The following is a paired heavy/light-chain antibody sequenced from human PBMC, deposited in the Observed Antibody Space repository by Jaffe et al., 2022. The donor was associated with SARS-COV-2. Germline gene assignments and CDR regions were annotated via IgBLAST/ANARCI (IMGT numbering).Heavy chain of an antibody. J-gene: IGHJ3*02. D-gene: IGHD6-19*01. CDR2: IYYSGST. V-gene: IGHV4-31*03. CDR1: GGSISSGGYY. CDR3: ARDVIGSAGTGLVQKGAFDI. Sequence: QVQLQESGPGLVKPSQTLSLTCTVSGGSISSGGYYWSWIRQHPGKGLEWIGYIYYSGSTYYNPSLKSRVTISVDTSKNQFSLKLSSVTAADTAVYYCARDVIGSAGTGLVQKGAFDIWGQGTMVTVSS.
Light chain of an antibody. J-gene: IGKJ1*01. CDR3: QQYNNWPKT. V-gene: IGKV3-15*01. Sequence: EIVMTQSPATLSVSPGERATLSCRASQSVSSNLAWYQQKPGQAPRLLIYGASTRATGIPARFSGSGSGTEFTLTISSLQSEDFAVYYCQQYNNWPKTFGQGTKVEIK. CDR2: GAS. CDR1: QSVSSN.